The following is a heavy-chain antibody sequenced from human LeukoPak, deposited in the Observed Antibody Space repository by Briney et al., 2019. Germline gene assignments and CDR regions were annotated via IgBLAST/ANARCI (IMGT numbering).Heavy chain of an antibody. D-gene: IGHD5-18*01. J-gene: IGHJ6*02. V-gene: IGHV4-31*03. Sequence: SETLSLTCTVSGGSLSSGGYYWSWIRQHPGKGLEWIGYIYYSGSTYYNPSLKSRVTISVDTSKNQFSLKLSSVTAADTAVYYCARGLLIDVDTAMVSGMDVWGQGTTVTVSS. CDR1: GGSLSSGGYY. CDR2: IYYSGST. CDR3: ARGLLIDVDTAMVSGMDV.